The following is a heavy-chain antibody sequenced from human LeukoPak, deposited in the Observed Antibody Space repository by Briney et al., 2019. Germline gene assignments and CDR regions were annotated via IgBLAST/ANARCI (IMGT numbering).Heavy chain of an antibody. CDR2: IYYSGST. CDR1: GGSISSSSYY. Sequence: SETLSLTCTVSGGSISSSSYYWGWIRQPPGKGLEWIGSIYYSGSTNYNPSLKSRVTISVDKSKNQFSLKLSSVTAADTAVYYCARDLSSGWYEEAYYYYYYGMDVWGQGTTVTVSS. D-gene: IGHD6-19*01. J-gene: IGHJ6*02. V-gene: IGHV4-39*07. CDR3: ARDLSSGWYEEAYYYYYYGMDV.